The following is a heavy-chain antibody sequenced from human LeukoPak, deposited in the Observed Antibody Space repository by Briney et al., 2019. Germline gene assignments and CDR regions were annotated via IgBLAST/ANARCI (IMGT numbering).Heavy chain of an antibody. V-gene: IGHV3-23*01. CDR1: GFTFSSYA. D-gene: IGHD2-2*02. J-gene: IGHJ6*03. CDR3: AKHRYYCSSTSCYTDYYYYYMDV. Sequence: GGSLRLSCAASGFTFSSYAMSWVRQAPGKGLEWVSAISGSGGSTYYADSVKGRFTISRDNSKNTLYLQMNSLRAEDTAVYYCAKHRYYCSSTSCYTDYYYYYMDVWGKGTTVTVSS. CDR2: ISGSGGST.